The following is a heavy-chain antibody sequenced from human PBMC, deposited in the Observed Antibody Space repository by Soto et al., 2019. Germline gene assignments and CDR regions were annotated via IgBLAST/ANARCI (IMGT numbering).Heavy chain of an antibody. Sequence: PGGSLRLSCAASGFTLSSYAMSWVRQAPGKGLEWVSAISGSGGSTYYADSVKGRFTISRDNSKNTLYLQMNSLRAEDTAVYYCAKENVLRFLEWLGQYRFTGWFDPWGQGTLVTVSS. CDR2: ISGSGGST. CDR3: AKENVLRFLEWLGQYRFTGWFDP. J-gene: IGHJ5*02. CDR1: GFTLSSYA. V-gene: IGHV3-23*01. D-gene: IGHD3-3*01.